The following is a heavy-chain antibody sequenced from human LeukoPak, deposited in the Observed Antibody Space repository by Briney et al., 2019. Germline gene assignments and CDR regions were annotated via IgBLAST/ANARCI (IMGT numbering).Heavy chain of an antibody. CDR1: RYTFTGYY. CDR2: INPNCGVT. V-gene: IGHV1-2*06. D-gene: IGHD6-25*01. J-gene: IGHJ4*02. Sequence: WASVKVSCKVPRYTFTGYYMHWVRQAPGRGLEWMGRINPNCGVTNHAQNFQGTGTKTRDTSISTAYMELSRLRSDDTAVYYCASSPLTAAGPFDYWGQGTLVTVPS. CDR3: ASSPLTAAGPFDY.